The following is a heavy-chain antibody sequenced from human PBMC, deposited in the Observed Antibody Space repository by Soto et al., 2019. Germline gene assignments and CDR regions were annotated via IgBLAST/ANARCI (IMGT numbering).Heavy chain of an antibody. Sequence: QVQLQQWGAGLLKPSETLSLTCAVYGGSFSGYYWSWIRQPPGKGLEWIGEINHSGSTNYNRSLKSRVTISVDTSKNQFSLKLSSVTAADTAVYYCARGRDCSSTSCQYNWFDPWGQGTLVTVSS. V-gene: IGHV4-34*01. D-gene: IGHD2-2*01. CDR2: INHSGST. CDR1: GGSFSGYY. CDR3: ARGRDCSSTSCQYNWFDP. J-gene: IGHJ5*02.